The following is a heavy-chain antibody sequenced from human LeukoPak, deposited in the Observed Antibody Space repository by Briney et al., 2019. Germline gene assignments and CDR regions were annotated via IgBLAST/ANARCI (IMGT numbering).Heavy chain of an antibody. CDR2: IYNSGAKT. CDR1: GFTFSTYS. Sequence: GGSLRLSCAASGFTFSTYSMTWVRRGPGKGLEWVPSIYNSGAKTFYADSVKGRFTISRDNSKNTLYLQMNSLRVEDTAVYYCAKDVAPDSGWDLDYWGQGTLVTVSS. J-gene: IGHJ4*02. D-gene: IGHD6-19*01. V-gene: IGHV3-23*01. CDR3: AKDVAPDSGWDLDY.